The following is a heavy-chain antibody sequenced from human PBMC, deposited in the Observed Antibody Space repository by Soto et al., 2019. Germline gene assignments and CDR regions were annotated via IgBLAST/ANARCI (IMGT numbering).Heavy chain of an antibody. D-gene: IGHD6-25*01. CDR3: ARDRAATDSSGWFDP. CDR2: IYHSGTT. J-gene: IGHJ5*02. Sequence: PGKGLEWIGYIYHSGTTYYNPSLKSRVTISVDRSKNQFSLKLSSVTAPDTAVYYCARDRAATDSSGWFDPWGQGTLVTVSS. V-gene: IGHV4-30-2*01.